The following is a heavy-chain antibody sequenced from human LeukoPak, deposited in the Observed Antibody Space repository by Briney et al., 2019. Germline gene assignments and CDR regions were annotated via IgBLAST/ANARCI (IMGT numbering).Heavy chain of an antibody. D-gene: IGHD6-13*01. V-gene: IGHV3-48*04. CDR1: GFTFSSYS. J-gene: IGHJ4*02. CDR3: ARPGQLARHYFDY. Sequence: GGSLRLFCAASGFTFSSYSMNWVRQAPGKGLEWVSYISSSSSTIYYADSVKGRFTISRDNAKNSLYLQMNSLRAEDTAVYYCARPGQLARHYFDYWGPGTLVTVSS. CDR2: ISSSSSTI.